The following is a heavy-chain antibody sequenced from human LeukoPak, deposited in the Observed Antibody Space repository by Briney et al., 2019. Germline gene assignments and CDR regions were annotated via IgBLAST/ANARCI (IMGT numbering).Heavy chain of an antibody. V-gene: IGHV4-4*07. Sequence: WETLSLTCTVSGGSMSSYYWSWIRQPAGKGLEGSGRIYTRGSTNYNPSLKTRLTISVDNSKNLFSLKLSSVTAADTAVYYCARVGYYYYYMDVWGKGTTVTVSS. J-gene: IGHJ6*03. CDR1: GGSMSSYY. CDR3: ARVGYYYYYMDV. CDR2: IYTRGST.